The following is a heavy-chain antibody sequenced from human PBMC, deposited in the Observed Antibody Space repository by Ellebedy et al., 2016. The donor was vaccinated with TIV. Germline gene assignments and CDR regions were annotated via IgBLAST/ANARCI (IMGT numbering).Heavy chain of an antibody. D-gene: IGHD2-21*02. CDR3: AKGEVVTTIAAFDI. CDR2: LYTGGTT. Sequence: GESLKISCAASGFTLSTSYMSWVRQAPGKGLGWVSVLYTGGTTHYAASVRGRFTISRDNSKNTLYLHMNNLRAEDTAVYFCAKGEVVTTIAAFDIWGQGTMVTVSS. J-gene: IGHJ3*02. CDR1: GFTLSTSY. V-gene: IGHV3-53*01.